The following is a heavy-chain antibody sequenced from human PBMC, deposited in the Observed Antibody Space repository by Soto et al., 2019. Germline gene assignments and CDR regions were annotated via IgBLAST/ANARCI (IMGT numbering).Heavy chain of an antibody. D-gene: IGHD6-13*01. CDR3: ARAAIHGSSRYCWFDP. Sequence: QVQLLQSGSEVKMPGSSGNVSCKTSGGTFSRHAINWVRQAPGQGLEWMGGIIPLFGTTNYAQKFKGRVTISADESTSTAYMELSSLTSEYAAVYYCARAAIHGSSRYCWFDPWGQGTLVTVSS. CDR2: IIPLFGTT. J-gene: IGHJ5*02. CDR1: GGTFSRHA. V-gene: IGHV1-69*01.